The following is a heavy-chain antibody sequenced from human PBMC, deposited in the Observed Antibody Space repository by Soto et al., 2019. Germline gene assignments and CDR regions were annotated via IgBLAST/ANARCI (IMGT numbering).Heavy chain of an antibody. CDR2: INQDASGK. CDR3: ARDIDCSSTNCRGVVGFDI. V-gene: IGHV3-7*01. D-gene: IGHD2-2*01. Sequence: EVQLVESGGGLVQPGGSLRLSCAASGFTFSTSWMSWVRQAPGKELEWVANINQDASGKYYVDSVKGRFTISRENAKKSLFLQMTSLRAEDTAVYFCARDIDCSSTNCRGVVGFDIWGQGTRVTVSS. J-gene: IGHJ3*02. CDR1: GFTFSTSW.